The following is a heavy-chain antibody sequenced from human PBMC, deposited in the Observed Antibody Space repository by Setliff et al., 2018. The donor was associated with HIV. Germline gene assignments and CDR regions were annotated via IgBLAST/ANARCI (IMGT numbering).Heavy chain of an antibody. J-gene: IGHJ3*01. CDR1: GGSIRSGSYY. CDR2: IYTNGYT. V-gene: IGHV4-61*09. CDR3: ARAPPGIQNDAFDV. Sequence: SETLSLTCTVSGGSIRSGSYYWTWIRQPAGKGPEWIGHIYTNGYTNYNPSLKSRVTISVDTSSDQFSLQLTSVTAADTAVYYCARAPPGIQNDAFDVWGQGTMVTVSS.